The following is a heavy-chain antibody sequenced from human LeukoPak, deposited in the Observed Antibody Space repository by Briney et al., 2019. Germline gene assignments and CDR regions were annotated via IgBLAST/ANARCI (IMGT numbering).Heavy chain of an antibody. CDR2: INTDVRST. CDR3: ARDHLWYKGYYYYYMDV. J-gene: IGHJ6*03. D-gene: IGHD1-1*01. V-gene: IGHV3-74*01. Sequence: GGSLSLSCAASGFTFSSYWMHWVRQAPGKGLVWVSRINTDVRSTSYTHSVKGRFTISTDNAKNTLYLQMNSLRAEDTAVYYCARDHLWYKGYYYYYMDVWGKGTTVTVSS. CDR1: GFTFSSYW.